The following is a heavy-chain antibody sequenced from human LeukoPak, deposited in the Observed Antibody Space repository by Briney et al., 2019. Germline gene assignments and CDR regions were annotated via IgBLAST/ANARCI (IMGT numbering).Heavy chain of an antibody. CDR2: ISGGGGST. D-gene: IGHD3-22*01. CDR1: GFTFSNYA. Sequence: GGSLRLSCAASGFTFSNYAMSWVRQAPGKGLEWVPAISGGGGSTYYADSVKGRFTISRDNSKNTLYLQMNSLRAEDTAVYYCAKGPTYYYDSGGYFSDYWGQGTLVTVSS. J-gene: IGHJ4*02. CDR3: AKGPTYYYDSGGYFSDY. V-gene: IGHV3-23*01.